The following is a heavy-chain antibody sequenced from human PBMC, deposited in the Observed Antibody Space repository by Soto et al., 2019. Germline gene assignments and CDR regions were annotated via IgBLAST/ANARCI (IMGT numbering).Heavy chain of an antibody. Sequence: QVQLVQSGGEVKKPGASVKVSCKASGYDFTNYGISWVRQAPGQGLEWMGWISPYNGNTNYVQKVKGRVTMTTDTSTSTAYMELRSLRSDDTAVYYCAREGKSGVFYHFDYWGQGTLVTVSS. CDR2: ISPYNGNT. CDR1: GYDFTNYG. CDR3: AREGKSGVFYHFDY. J-gene: IGHJ4*02. D-gene: IGHD2-15*01. V-gene: IGHV1-18*01.